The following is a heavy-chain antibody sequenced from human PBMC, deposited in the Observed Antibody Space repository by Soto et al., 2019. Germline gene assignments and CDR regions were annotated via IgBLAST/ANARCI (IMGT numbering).Heavy chain of an antibody. CDR2: INAGNGYT. CDR1: GYTFTSYA. J-gene: IGHJ6*02. CDR3: AILTTVYYGMDV. Sequence: QVQLVQSGAEVKKPGASVKVSCKASGYTFTSYAIHWVRQAPGQRLEWMGWINAGNGYTQYSQKFQDRVTITRDTSASTAYMELSSLRSEDTAVYYCAILTTVYYGMDVWGLGTTVTVSS. V-gene: IGHV1-3*01. D-gene: IGHD4-4*01.